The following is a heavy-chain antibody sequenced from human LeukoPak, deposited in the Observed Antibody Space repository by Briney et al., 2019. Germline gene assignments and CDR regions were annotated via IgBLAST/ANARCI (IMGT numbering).Heavy chain of an antibody. CDR2: INPNSGGT. Sequence: VASVKVSCKASGYTFTDYYIHWVRQAPGQGLEWMGWINPNSGGTNYAQKFQGRVTMTRDTSISTAYMELSRLRSDDTAVYYCARGGKVAAAGKWVYYYYMDVWGKGTTVTISS. V-gene: IGHV1-2*02. J-gene: IGHJ6*03. CDR1: GYTFTDYY. CDR3: ARGGKVAAAGKWVYYYYMDV. D-gene: IGHD6-13*01.